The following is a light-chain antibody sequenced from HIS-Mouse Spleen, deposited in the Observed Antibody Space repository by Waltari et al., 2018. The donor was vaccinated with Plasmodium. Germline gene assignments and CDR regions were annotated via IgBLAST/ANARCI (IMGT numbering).Light chain of an antibody. CDR2: EVS. V-gene: IGLV2-8*01. CDR3: SSYAGSNNLV. Sequence: QSALTQPPSASGSPGQSVTISCTGTSSDVGGYNYVSWYQQHPGKAPKLMIYEVSKRPSWAPVRFSGSKSGNTASLTVSGLQAEEEADYYCSSYAGSNNLVFGGGTKLTVL. CDR1: SSDVGGYNY. J-gene: IGLJ2*01.